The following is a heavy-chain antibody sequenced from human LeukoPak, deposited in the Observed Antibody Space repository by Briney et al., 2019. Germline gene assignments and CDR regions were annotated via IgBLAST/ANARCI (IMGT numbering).Heavy chain of an antibody. Sequence: GASVKVSCKASGYTFTSYDISWVRQATGQGLEWLGWMNPNSGNTGYAQNFQGRVTMTRNTSISTAYMELSSLRSEDTAVYYCARDYYGSKSSSFDPWGQGTLVTVSS. CDR3: ARDYYGSKSSSFDP. J-gene: IGHJ5*02. CDR2: MNPNSGNT. V-gene: IGHV1-8*01. CDR1: GYTFTSYD. D-gene: IGHD3-10*01.